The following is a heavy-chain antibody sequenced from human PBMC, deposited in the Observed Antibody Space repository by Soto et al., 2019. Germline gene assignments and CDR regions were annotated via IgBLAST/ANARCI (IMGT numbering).Heavy chain of an antibody. V-gene: IGHV3-33*01. J-gene: IGHJ4*02. CDR1: VFTCSSYG. D-gene: IGHD3-22*01. Sequence: SGGSLRLSCAASVFTCSSYGMHWFRQAPGKGLEWVAVIWYDGSNKYYADSVKGRFTISRDNSKNTLYLQMNSLRAEDTAVYYCAREPKDDSSGYVKSPLDYWGQGTLVTVPQ. CDR2: IWYDGSNK. CDR3: AREPKDDSSGYVKSPLDY.